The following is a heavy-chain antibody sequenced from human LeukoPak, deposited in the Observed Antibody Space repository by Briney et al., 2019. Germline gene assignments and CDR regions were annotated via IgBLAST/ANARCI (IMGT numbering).Heavy chain of an antibody. J-gene: IGHJ4*02. D-gene: IGHD6-13*01. Sequence: KPGGSLRLSCAASGFTFSDYYMSWIRQAPGKGLEWVSYISSSGSTIYYADSVKGRFTISRDNAKNSLYLQMNSLRAEDTAVYYCAREARVAAAGTAGINFDYWGQGTLVTVSS. CDR3: AREARVAAAGTAGINFDY. CDR2: ISSSGSTI. CDR1: GFTFSDYY. V-gene: IGHV3-11*01.